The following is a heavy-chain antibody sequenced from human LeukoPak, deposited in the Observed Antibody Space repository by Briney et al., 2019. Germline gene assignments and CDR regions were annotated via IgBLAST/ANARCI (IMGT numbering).Heavy chain of an antibody. D-gene: IGHD4-17*01. V-gene: IGHV3-23*01. Sequence: GGSLRLSCAASGFTFSSYAMSWVRQAPGKGLGWVSAISGSGGSTYYADSVKGRFTISRDNSKNTLYLQMNSLRAEDTAVYYCAKDEVYGDYGTDYWGQGTLVTVSS. CDR2: ISGSGGST. CDR3: AKDEVYGDYGTDY. J-gene: IGHJ4*02. CDR1: GFTFSSYA.